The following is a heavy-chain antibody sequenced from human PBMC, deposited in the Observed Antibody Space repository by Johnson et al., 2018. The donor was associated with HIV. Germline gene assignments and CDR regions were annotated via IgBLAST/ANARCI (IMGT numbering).Heavy chain of an antibody. Sequence: VQLVESGGGVVQPGGSLRLSCAASGFTFSSYAMSWVRQAPGKGLEWVSAISGSGGSTYYADSVKGRFPISRDNSKNSLYLQMHSLRAEDTAVYYCARERDPERGSQQSGVYAFYIWGQGTMVTVSS. CDR1: GFTFSSYA. V-gene: IGHV3-23*04. CDR3: ARERDPERGSQQSGVYAFYI. CDR2: ISGSGGST. J-gene: IGHJ3*02. D-gene: IGHD3-10*01.